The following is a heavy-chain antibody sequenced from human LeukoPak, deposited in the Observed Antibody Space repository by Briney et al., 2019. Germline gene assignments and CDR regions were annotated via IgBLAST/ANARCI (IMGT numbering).Heavy chain of an antibody. Sequence: GGSLRLSCAASGFTVSSNYMSWVRQAPGKGLEWVSVIYSGGSTYYADSVKGRFTISRNNSKNTLYLQMNSLRAEDTAVYYCARDYYYGSGSLRTYGMDVWGQGTTVTVSS. CDR2: IYSGGST. CDR3: ARDYYYGSGSLRTYGMDV. D-gene: IGHD3-10*01. CDR1: GFTVSSNY. V-gene: IGHV3-66*01. J-gene: IGHJ6*02.